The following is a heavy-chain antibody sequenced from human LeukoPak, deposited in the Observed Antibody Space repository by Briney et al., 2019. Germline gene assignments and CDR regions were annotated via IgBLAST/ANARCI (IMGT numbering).Heavy chain of an antibody. CDR3: ARDRIGSSGYYSVGAFDI. D-gene: IGHD3-22*01. CDR2: ISYDGSNK. J-gene: IGHJ3*02. CDR1: GFTFNDYA. Sequence: GGSLRLSCEASGFTFNDYAMYWVRQAPGKGLEWVAVISYDGSNKYYADSVKGRFTISRDNSKNTLYLQMNSLRAEDTAVYYCARDRIGSSGYYSVGAFDIWGQGTMVTVSS. V-gene: IGHV3-30-3*01.